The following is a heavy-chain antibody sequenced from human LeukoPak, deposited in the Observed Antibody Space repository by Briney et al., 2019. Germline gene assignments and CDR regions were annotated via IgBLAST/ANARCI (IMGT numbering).Heavy chain of an antibody. Sequence: ASVKVSCKAFGYTFISYYMNWVRQAPGQGLEWMGIINPSGGSTSYAQKFQGRVTMTRDTSTSTVYMELSSLRSEDTAVYYCARDQGIYNHRIIDSWGQGTLVTVSS. CDR1: GYTFISYY. D-gene: IGHD5-12*01. CDR2: INPSGGST. CDR3: ARDQGIYNHRIIDS. J-gene: IGHJ4*02. V-gene: IGHV1-46*01.